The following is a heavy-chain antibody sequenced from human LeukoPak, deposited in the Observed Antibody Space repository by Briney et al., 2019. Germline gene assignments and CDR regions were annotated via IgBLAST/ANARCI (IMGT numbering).Heavy chain of an antibody. CDR3: ARATVTTVDY. V-gene: IGHV4-39*07. D-gene: IGHD4-11*01. Sequence: SETLSLTCTVSGGSISSSSYYWNWIRQPPGKGLEWIGEINHTGSTNYNPSLKSRVTLSVDTSKNQFSLRLRSVTAADTAVYYCARATVTTVDYWGQGTLVTVSS. CDR2: INHTGST. J-gene: IGHJ4*02. CDR1: GGSISSSSYY.